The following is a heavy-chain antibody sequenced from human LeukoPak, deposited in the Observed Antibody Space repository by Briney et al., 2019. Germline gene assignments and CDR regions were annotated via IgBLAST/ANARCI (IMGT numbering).Heavy chain of an antibody. D-gene: IGHD3-3*01. CDR1: GFTFSSYS. CDR3: AREDYDFWSGYRPNQSFDY. V-gene: IGHV3-21*01. Sequence: PGGSLRLSCAASGFTFSSYSMNWVRQAPGKGLEWVSSISSSSSYIYYADSVKGRFTISRDNAKNSLYLQMNSLRAEDTAVYYCAREDYDFWSGYRPNQSFDYWGQGTLVTVSS. CDR2: ISSSSSYI. J-gene: IGHJ4*02.